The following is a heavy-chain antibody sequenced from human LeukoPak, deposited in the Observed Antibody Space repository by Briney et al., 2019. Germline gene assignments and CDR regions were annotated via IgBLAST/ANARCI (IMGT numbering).Heavy chain of an antibody. CDR3: ARAGRYYYDSSGYYYDAFDI. V-gene: IGHV3-48*01. CDR2: ISSSSSTI. Sequence: QTGGSLRLSCAASGFTFRTSGMNWVRQAPGKGLEWVSYISSSSSTIYYADSVKGRFTISRDNAKNSLYLQMNSLRAEDTAVYYCARAGRYYYDSSGYYYDAFDIWGQGTMVTVSS. J-gene: IGHJ3*02. D-gene: IGHD3-22*01. CDR1: GFTFRTSG.